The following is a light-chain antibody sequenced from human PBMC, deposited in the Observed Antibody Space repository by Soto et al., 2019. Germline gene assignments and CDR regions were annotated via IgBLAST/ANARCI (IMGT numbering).Light chain of an antibody. CDR2: SNN. CDR1: SANIGSNT. Sequence: QSVLTQPPSASGTPGQRVTISCSGSSANIGSNTVNSYQQLPGTAPKLLIYSNNQRPSGVPDRFSGSKSGTSASLAISGLQSEDEADYYCAAWDDSLNGLYVFGTGTKLTVL. CDR3: AAWDDSLNGLYV. J-gene: IGLJ1*01. V-gene: IGLV1-44*01.